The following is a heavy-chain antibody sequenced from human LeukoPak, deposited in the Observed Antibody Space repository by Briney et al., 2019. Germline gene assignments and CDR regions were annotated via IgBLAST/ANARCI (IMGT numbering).Heavy chain of an antibody. D-gene: IGHD6-19*01. CDR3: ARVDSGWYWNWFDP. CDR1: GFTFSSYS. CDR2: ISSSSSYI. J-gene: IGHJ5*02. Sequence: GGSLRLSCAASGFTFSSYSMNWVRQAPGKGLEWVSSISSSSSYIYYADSVKGRFTISRDNAKNSLHLQMNSLRAEDTAVYYCARVDSGWYWNWFDPWGQGTLVTVSS. V-gene: IGHV3-21*01.